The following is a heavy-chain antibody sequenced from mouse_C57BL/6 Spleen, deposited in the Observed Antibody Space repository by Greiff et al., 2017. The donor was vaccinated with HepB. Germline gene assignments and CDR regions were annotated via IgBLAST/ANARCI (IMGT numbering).Heavy chain of an antibody. D-gene: IGHD4-1*01. J-gene: IGHJ4*01. V-gene: IGHV10-1*01. Sequence: EVKLQESGGGLVQPKGSLKLSCAASGFSFNTYAMNWVRQAPGKGLEWVARIRSKSNNYATYYADSVKDRFTISRDDSESMLYLQMNNLKTEDTAMYYCVLGGYAMDYWGQGTSVTVSS. CDR1: GFSFNTYA. CDR2: IRSKSNNYAT. CDR3: VLGGYAMDY.